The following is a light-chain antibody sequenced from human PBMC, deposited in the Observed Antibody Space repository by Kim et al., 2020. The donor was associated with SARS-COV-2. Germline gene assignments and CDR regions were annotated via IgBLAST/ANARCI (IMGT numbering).Light chain of an antibody. CDR3: SSYTTSSTLVV. Sequence: STTIPCAGTNSDVDVYNYVSWYQHHPGKAPNLMIYDVTNRPSGVSNRFSGSKSGNTASLTISGLQTEDEADYYCSSYTTSSTLVVFGGGTQLTVL. V-gene: IGLV2-14*03. J-gene: IGLJ2*01. CDR2: DVT. CDR1: NSDVDVYNY.